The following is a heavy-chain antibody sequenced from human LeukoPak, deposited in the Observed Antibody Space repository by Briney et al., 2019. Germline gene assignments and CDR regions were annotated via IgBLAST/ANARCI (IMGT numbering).Heavy chain of an antibody. J-gene: IGHJ4*02. CDR1: GFTFSSYG. CDR2: ISGSGGST. V-gene: IGHV3-23*01. Sequence: GGSLRLSCAASGFTFSSYGMHWVRQAPGKGLEWVSAISGSGGSTYYADSVKGRFTISRDNSKNTLYLQMNSLRAEDTAVYYCAKGRGEIGDYFDYWGQGTLVTVSS. D-gene: IGHD3-16*01. CDR3: AKGRGEIGDYFDY.